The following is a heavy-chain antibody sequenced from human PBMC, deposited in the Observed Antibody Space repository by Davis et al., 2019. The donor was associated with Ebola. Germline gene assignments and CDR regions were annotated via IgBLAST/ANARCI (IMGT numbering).Heavy chain of an antibody. D-gene: IGHD3-16*01. J-gene: IGHJ6*02. CDR2: INSDGTNT. Sequence: GESLKISCLASGFTFSRSWMHWVRQAPGKGLVWVSRINSDGTNTSCADSVKGRFIISRDNAKNTLYLQMSSLRAEDTAVYYCVEMFGGMDVWGQGTTVTVSS. CDR3: VEMFGGMDV. V-gene: IGHV3-74*01. CDR1: GFTFSRSW.